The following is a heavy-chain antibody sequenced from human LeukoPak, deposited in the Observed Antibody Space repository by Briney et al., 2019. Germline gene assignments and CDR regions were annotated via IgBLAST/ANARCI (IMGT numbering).Heavy chain of an antibody. CDR2: IYYSGST. J-gene: IGHJ3*02. D-gene: IGHD2-15*01. V-gene: IGHV4-30-4*01. CDR1: GGSISSGDYY. Sequence: SQTLSLTCIVSGGSISSGDYYWSWIRQPPGKGLEWIGYIYYSGSTYYNPSLKSRVTISVDTSKNQFSLKLSSVTAADTAVYYCARGEDGYCSGGSCYSFAFDIWGQGTMVTVSS. CDR3: ARGEDGYCSGGSCYSFAFDI.